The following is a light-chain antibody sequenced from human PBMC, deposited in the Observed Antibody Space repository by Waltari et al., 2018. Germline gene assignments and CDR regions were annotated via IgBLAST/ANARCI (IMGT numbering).Light chain of an antibody. V-gene: IGKV3-20*01. J-gene: IGKJ1*01. CDR1: QRVSRA. CDR2: GAS. Sequence: EIVLTQSPGSLSSSPGERVTPACRASQRVSRALAWYQQKPGQAPRLLIFGASNRATGIPDRCSGSGSETDFSLTISRLEPEDFAVYYCQHYVRLPATFGRGTKVEIK. CDR3: QHYVRLPAT.